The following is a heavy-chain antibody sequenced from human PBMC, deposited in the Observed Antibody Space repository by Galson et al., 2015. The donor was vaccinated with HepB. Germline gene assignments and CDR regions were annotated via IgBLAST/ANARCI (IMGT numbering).Heavy chain of an antibody. J-gene: IGHJ3*01. CDR1: GFTFSNYA. D-gene: IGHD3-10*01. CDR3: AKWEVNYYGSGSYYNIDAFDV. CDR2: ISGNGGST. V-gene: IGHV3-23*01. Sequence: SLRLSCAASGFTFSNYAMPWVRQAPGKGLEWVSAISGNGGSTYYADSVKGRFTVSRDNSKNTLYLQMNSLRAEDTALYYCAKWEVNYYGSGSYYNIDAFDVWGQGTMVTVSS.